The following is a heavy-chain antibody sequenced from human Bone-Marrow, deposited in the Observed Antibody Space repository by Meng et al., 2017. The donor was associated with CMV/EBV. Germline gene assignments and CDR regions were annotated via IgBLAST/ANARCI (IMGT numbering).Heavy chain of an antibody. J-gene: IGHJ4*02. V-gene: IGHV1-2*02. D-gene: IGHD3-3*01. CDR3: ARAYYDFWSGSPPHY. Sequence: ASVKVSCKASGYTFTGYYMHWVRQAPGQGLEWMGWINPNSGGTNYAQKFQGRVTMTRDTSISTAYMELSRLRSDDTAVYYCARAYYDFWSGSPPHYWVQGTLVTVSS. CDR1: GYTFTGYY. CDR2: INPNSGGT.